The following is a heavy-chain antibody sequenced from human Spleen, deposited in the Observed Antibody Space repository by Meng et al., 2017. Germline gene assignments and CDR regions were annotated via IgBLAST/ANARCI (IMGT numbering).Heavy chain of an antibody. CDR1: GDSVSSSCCY. CDR3: ARKGYYPPYAFDI. CDR2: VYYSGST. V-gene: IGHV4-61*01. D-gene: IGHD3-22*01. J-gene: IGHJ3*02. Sequence: SETLSLTCTVSGDSVSSSCCYWSWIRQPPGKGPEWIGYVYYSGSTNYNPSLESRVTISVDRSKNQFSLKLSSVTAADTAVYYCARKGYYPPYAFDIWGQGTMVTVSS.